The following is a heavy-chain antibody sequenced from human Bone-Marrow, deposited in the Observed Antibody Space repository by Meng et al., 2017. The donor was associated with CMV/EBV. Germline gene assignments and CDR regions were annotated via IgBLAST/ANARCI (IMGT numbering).Heavy chain of an antibody. J-gene: IGHJ4*02. CDR2: ISYDGSTK. Sequence: AASRFTFKAYAIHWVRQAPGKGLEWVAVISYDGSTKYYADSVKGRFTISRDNSQNTLYLQMNSLRAEDTAVYYCASPNAASSWYLDYWGQGTLVTVSS. V-gene: IGHV3-30*04. CDR1: RFTFKAYA. CDR3: ASPNAASSWYLDY. D-gene: IGHD6-13*01.